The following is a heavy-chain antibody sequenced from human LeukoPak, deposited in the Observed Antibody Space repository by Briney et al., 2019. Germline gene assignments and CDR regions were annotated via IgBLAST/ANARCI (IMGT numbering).Heavy chain of an antibody. V-gene: IGHV4-39*01. CDR3: ASRITIFGVVAYFDY. CDR2: IYYSGST. CDR1: GGSISRSSYY. J-gene: IGHJ4*02. D-gene: IGHD3-3*01. Sequence: SETLSLTCSVSGGSISRSSYYWGWIRQPPGKGLEWIGSIYYSGSTYYNPSLESRVTISVDTSKNQFSLKLSSVTAADTAVYYCASRITIFGVVAYFDYWGQGTLVTVSS.